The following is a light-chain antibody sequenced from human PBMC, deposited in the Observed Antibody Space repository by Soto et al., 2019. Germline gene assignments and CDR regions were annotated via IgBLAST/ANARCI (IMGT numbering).Light chain of an antibody. CDR1: QGISSY. CDR2: AAS. CDR3: QQYYSYPSLN. J-gene: IGKJ4*01. V-gene: IGKV1-8*01. Sequence: AIRMTQSPSSFSASTGDRVTITCRASQGISSYLAWYQQKPGKAPKLLIYAASTLQSGVPSRFSGSGSGTDFTITISCLQSEDCATYYCQQYYSYPSLNFGGGTQVEIK.